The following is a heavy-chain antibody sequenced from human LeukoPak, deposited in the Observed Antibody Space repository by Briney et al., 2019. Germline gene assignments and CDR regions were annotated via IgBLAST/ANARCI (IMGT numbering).Heavy chain of an antibody. CDR1: GYTFTGYY. CDR3: ARDKGGYCSSTSCSDFDP. Sequence: GASVKVSCKASGYTFTGYYMHWVRQAPGQGLEWMGWINPNSGGTNYAQKFQGRVTMTRDTSISTAYMELSRLGSDDTAVYYCARDKGGYCSSTSCSDFDPWGQGTLVTVSS. D-gene: IGHD2-2*03. CDR2: INPNSGGT. V-gene: IGHV1-2*02. J-gene: IGHJ5*02.